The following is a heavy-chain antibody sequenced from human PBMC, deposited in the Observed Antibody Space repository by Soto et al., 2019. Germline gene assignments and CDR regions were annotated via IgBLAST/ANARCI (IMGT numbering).Heavy chain of an antibody. D-gene: IGHD2-21*02. CDR1: GGSMSSGTYY. CDR2: IYFSGNT. CDR3: AWTYFCGANCYLGYYYYLVV. Sequence: QVQLQESGPGLVKPSQTLSLTCTVSGGSMSSGTYYWSWIRQHPGKGLEWIGYIYFSGNTYYNPSLMTRVTTSVDTSKNQFSLKLTSVTAADTAVYYCAWTYFCGANCYLGYYYYLVVWGIGTTVTVSS. J-gene: IGHJ6*03. V-gene: IGHV4-31*03.